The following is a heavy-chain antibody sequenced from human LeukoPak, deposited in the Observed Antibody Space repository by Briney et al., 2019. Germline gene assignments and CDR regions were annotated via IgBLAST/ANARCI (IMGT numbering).Heavy chain of an antibody. D-gene: IGHD5-18*01. CDR2: IFYRGST. Sequence: SSQTLSLTCTVSGGSISSGGYYWSWIRQHPGKGLEWIGYIFYRGSTYYSPSLKSRVTMSVDTSKNQFSLKLSSVTAADTAVYYCARESSGYSIFDYWGQGTLVTVSS. CDR1: GGSISSGGYY. CDR3: ARESSGYSIFDY. J-gene: IGHJ4*02. V-gene: IGHV4-31*03.